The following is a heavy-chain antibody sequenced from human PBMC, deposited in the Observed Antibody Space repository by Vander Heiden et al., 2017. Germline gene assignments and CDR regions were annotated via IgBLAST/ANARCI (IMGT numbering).Heavy chain of an antibody. CDR3: ASHGRPNSP. D-gene: IGHD1-26*01. V-gene: IGHV1-69*12. CDR1: GGTTSRSA. Sequence: QFQLLQSGAQVTHPGSSVKVSCKAFGGTTSRSATIWVRQAPGQGLEWVGGIIPIFGTANYAQKFQGRVTITADESTSTAYMELSSLRSEDTAVYYCASHGRPNSPWGQGTLVTVSS. CDR2: IIPIFGTA. J-gene: IGHJ5*02.